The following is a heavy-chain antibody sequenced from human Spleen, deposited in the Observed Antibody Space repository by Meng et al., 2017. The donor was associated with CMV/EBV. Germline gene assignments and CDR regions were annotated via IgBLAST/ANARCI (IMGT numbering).Heavy chain of an antibody. CDR2: ISGSGGST. Sequence: GGSLRLSCAASGFTFSGSAMHWVRQAPGKGLEWVSVISGSGGSTYYADSVKGRFTISRDNSKNTLYLQMNSLRAEDTAVYYCAKESVLVVVKWIDYWGQGTLVTVSS. CDR1: GFTFSGSA. D-gene: IGHD3-22*01. CDR3: AKESVLVVVKWIDY. V-gene: IGHV3-23*01. J-gene: IGHJ4*02.